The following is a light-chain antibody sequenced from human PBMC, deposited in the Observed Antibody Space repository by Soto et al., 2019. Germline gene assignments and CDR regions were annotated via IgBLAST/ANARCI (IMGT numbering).Light chain of an antibody. J-gene: IGLJ2*01. CDR2: DVN. V-gene: IGLV2-14*01. CDR3: SSYTSSNTEV. Sequence: QSALTQPASVSGSPGQSIAISCTGTSSDVGGYNYVSWYQQYPGKAPKLMIYDVNNRPSGVSDRFSGSKSGNTASLTISGLQPEDEADYYCSSYTSSNTEVFGGGTKVTVL. CDR1: SSDVGGYNY.